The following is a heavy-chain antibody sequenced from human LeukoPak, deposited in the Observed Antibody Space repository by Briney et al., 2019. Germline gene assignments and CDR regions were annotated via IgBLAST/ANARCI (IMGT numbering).Heavy chain of an antibody. CDR3: ARGIAAAEFDP. V-gene: IGHV4-30-2*01. J-gene: IGHJ5*02. Sequence: PSQTLSLTCAVSGGSISSGGYPWSWIRQPPGKGLEWIGYIYHSGSTYYNPSLKSRVTISVDRSKNQFSLKLSSVTAADTAVYYCARGIAAAEFDPWGQGTLVTVSS. CDR1: GGSISSGGYP. D-gene: IGHD6-13*01. CDR2: IYHSGST.